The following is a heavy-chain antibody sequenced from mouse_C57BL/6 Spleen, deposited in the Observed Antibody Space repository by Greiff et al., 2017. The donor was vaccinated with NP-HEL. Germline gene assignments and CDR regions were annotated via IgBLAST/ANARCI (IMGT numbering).Heavy chain of an antibody. D-gene: IGHD2-3*01. CDR3: ARGCYGYYHYYYAMDD. CDR1: GYTFTDYY. V-gene: IGHV1-26*01. CDR2: INPNNGGT. J-gene: IGHJ4*01. Sequence: EVQLQQSGPELVKPGASVKISCKASGYTFTDYYMNWVKQSHGKSLEWIGDINPNNGGTSYNQTFKGKATLTVDKSSSTDYMELRSLTSESSAVDYCARGCYGYYHYYYAMDDWGQGTSVTVSS.